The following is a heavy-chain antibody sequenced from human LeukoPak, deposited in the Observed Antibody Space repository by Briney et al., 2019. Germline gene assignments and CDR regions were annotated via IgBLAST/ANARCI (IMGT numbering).Heavy chain of an antibody. D-gene: IGHD6-13*01. V-gene: IGHV4-59*01. J-gene: IGHJ5*02. CDR1: GGSISSYY. Sequence: SETLSLTCTVSGGSISSYYWSWSRQPPGEGLEWIGYIYYSGSTNYNPSLKSRVTISVDTSKNQFSLKLSSVTAADTAVYYCARGGSSWYFNWFDPWGQGTLVTVSS. CDR3: ARGGSSWYFNWFDP. CDR2: IYYSGST.